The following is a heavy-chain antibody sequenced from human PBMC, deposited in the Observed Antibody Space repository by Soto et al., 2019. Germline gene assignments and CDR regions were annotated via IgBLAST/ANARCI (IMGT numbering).Heavy chain of an antibody. J-gene: IGHJ3*02. V-gene: IGHV3-30*18. D-gene: IGHD6-13*01. CDR1: GFTFSSYG. Sequence: QVQLVESGGGVVQPGRSLRLSCAASGFTFSSYGMHWVRQAPGKGLEWVAVISYDGSNKYYADSVKGRFTISRDNSKNTLYLQMNSLRAEDTAVYYCAKPLQSEKEQQLVVDDAFDIWGQGTMVTVSS. CDR2: ISYDGSNK. CDR3: AKPLQSEKEQQLVVDDAFDI.